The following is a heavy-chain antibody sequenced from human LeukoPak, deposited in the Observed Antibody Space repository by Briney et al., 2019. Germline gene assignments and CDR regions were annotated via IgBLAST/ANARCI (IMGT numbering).Heavy chain of an antibody. CDR2: ISAYNGNT. CDR1: GYTFTSYG. D-gene: IGHD3-3*01. Sequence: ASVKVSCKASGYTFTSYGISWVRQAPGQGLEWMGWISAYNGNTNYAQKLQGRVTMTTDTSTSTAYMELRSLRSDDTAVYYCAVGVLRFLEWAKYFQHWGQGTLVTVSS. V-gene: IGHV1-18*01. CDR3: AVGVLRFLEWAKYFQH. J-gene: IGHJ1*01.